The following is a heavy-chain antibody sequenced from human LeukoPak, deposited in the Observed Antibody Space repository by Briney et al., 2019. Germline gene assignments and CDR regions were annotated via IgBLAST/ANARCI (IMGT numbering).Heavy chain of an antibody. CDR1: GDSINSNY. J-gene: IGHJ4*02. D-gene: IGHD2-15*01. V-gene: IGHV4-59*01. Sequence: SETLSLTCSVSGDSINSNYWSWMRQPPGKGLEWIGYIYYGGSTNYNPSLKSRVSMSVDTSKNQFSLNLSSVTAADTAVYHCARLLAGCPGGRCRAHFDYWGQGSQVTVSS. CDR3: ARLLAGCPGGRCRAHFDY. CDR2: IYYGGST.